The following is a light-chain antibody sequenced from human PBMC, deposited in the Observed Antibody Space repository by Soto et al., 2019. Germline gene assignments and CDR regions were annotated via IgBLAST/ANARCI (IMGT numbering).Light chain of an antibody. CDR1: SSDVGGYNY. V-gene: IGLV2-14*01. Sequence: QSALTQPASVSGSPGQSITISCTGTSSDVGGYNYVSWYQQHPGKAPKLMIYEVSNRPSGVSNRFSGSKSGNTASLTISGLQAEDEADVYCSSYTSSSTLVFGTGTKLTVL. CDR3: SSYTSSSTLV. J-gene: IGLJ1*01. CDR2: EVS.